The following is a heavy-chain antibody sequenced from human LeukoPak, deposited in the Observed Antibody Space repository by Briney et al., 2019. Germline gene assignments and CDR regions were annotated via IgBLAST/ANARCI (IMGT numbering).Heavy chain of an antibody. J-gene: IGHJ6*04. D-gene: IGHD3-10*02. CDR3: AELGITMIGGV. Sequence: PGGSLRLSCGASGFTFSSYSMNWVRQAPGKGLEWVSYISSSSSTIYYADSVKGRFTISRDNAKNSLYLQMNSLRAEDTAVYYCAELGITMIGGVWGKGTTVTISS. CDR1: GFTFSSYS. V-gene: IGHV3-48*01. CDR2: ISSSSSTI.